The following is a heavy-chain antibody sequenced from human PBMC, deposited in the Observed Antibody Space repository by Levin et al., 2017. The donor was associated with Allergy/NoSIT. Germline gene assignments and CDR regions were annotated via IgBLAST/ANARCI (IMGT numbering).Heavy chain of an antibody. V-gene: IGHV1-69*13. CDR3: ASPPYYDFWSGYYHWYYMDV. CDR1: GGTFSSYA. CDR2: IIPIFGTA. J-gene: IGHJ6*03. D-gene: IGHD3-3*01. Sequence: SVKVSCKASGGTFSSYAISWVRQAPGQGLEWMGGIIPIFGTANYAQKFQGRVTITADESTSTAYMELSSLRSEDTAVYYCASPPYYDFWSGYYHWYYMDVWGKGTTVTVSS.